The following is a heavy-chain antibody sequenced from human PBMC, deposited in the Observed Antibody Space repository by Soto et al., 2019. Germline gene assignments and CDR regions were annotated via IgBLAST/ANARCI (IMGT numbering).Heavy chain of an antibody. CDR1: GFTFDDYA. CDR2: ISWNSGSI. CDR3: AKSQGGSYTYYYYGMDV. Sequence: EVQLVESGGGLVQPGRSLRLSCAASGFTFDDYAMHWVRQAPGKGLEWVSGISWNSGSIGYADSVKGRFTISRDNAKNSLYLQMNSLRAEDTALYYCAKSQGGSYTYYYYGMDVWGQGTTVTVSS. D-gene: IGHD1-26*01. V-gene: IGHV3-9*01. J-gene: IGHJ6*02.